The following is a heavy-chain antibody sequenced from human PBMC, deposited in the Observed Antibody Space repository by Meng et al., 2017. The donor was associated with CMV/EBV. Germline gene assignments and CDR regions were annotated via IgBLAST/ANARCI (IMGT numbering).Heavy chain of an antibody. CDR1: GFTFSNYW. CDR2: IYSGGST. Sequence: GGSLRLSCAASGFTFSNYWMTWVRRAPGKGLEWVSLIYSGGSTYYADSVKGRFTISRDNSKNTLFLQMNSLRAEDTAVYYCARWDIVTTFRKDYYYYGMDAWGQGTTVTVSS. J-gene: IGHJ6*02. V-gene: IGHV3-53*01. CDR3: ARWDIVTTFRKDYYYYGMDA. D-gene: IGHD5-12*01.